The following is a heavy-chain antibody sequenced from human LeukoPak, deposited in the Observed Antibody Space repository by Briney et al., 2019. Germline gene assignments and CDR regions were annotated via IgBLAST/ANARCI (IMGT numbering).Heavy chain of an antibody. CDR2: INPNSGGK. D-gene: IGHD5-12*01. CDR1: GYTFTGYY. V-gene: IGHV1-2*02. CDR3: ARSLYSGYDLGY. J-gene: IGHJ4*02. Sequence: GASVKVSCKASGYTFTGYYMHWVRQAPGQGLEWMGWINPNSGGKNYAQKFQGRVTMTRDTSISTAYMELSRLRSDDTAVYYCARSLYSGYDLGYWGQGTLVTASS.